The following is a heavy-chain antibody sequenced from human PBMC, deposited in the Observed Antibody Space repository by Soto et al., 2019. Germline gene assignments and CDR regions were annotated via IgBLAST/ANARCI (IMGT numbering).Heavy chain of an antibody. CDR3: ARKDYGGNSIEY. CDR2: IYPADSDT. V-gene: IGHV5-51*01. J-gene: IGHJ4*01. D-gene: IGHD4-17*01. CDR1: GYGFISYW. Sequence: GESLKISCQASGYGFISYWIGWVRQMPGKGLEWMGTIYPADSDTRYSPSFEGQVTISADKSISTAYMQWNSLKASDTAMYYCARKDYGGNSIEYWGHGTLVTVS.